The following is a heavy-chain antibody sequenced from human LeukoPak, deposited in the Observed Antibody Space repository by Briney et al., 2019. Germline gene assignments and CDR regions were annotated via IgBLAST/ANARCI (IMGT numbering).Heavy chain of an antibody. CDR2: IYHSGST. CDR3: ARDPTPYYDFWSGYYTVRPYYFDY. CDR1: GYSISSGYY. D-gene: IGHD3-3*01. Sequence: PSETLSLTCTVSGYSISSGYYWGWIRQPPGKGLEWIGSIYHSGSTYYNLSLKSRVTISVDTSKNQFSLKLSSVTAADTAVYYCARDPTPYYDFWSGYYTVRPYYFDYWGQGTLVTVSS. V-gene: IGHV4-38-2*02. J-gene: IGHJ4*02.